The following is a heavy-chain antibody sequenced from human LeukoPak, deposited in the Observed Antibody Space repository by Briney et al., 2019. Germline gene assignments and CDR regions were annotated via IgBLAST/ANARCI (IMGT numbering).Heavy chain of an antibody. CDR1: GYTFTSYG. CDR3: ARARPYSGSYRIDY. D-gene: IGHD1-26*01. J-gene: IGHJ4*02. CDR2: ISAYNGNT. V-gene: IGHV1-18*01. Sequence: ASVKVSCKASGYTFTSYGISWVRQAPGQGLEWMGWISAYNGNTNYAQKLQGRVTMTTGTSTSTAYMELSSLRSEDTAVYYCARARPYSGSYRIDYWGQGTLVTVSS.